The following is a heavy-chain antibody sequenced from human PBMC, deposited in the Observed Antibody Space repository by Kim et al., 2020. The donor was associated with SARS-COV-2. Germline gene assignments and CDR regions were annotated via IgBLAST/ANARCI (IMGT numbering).Heavy chain of an antibody. D-gene: IGHD6-13*01. J-gene: IGHJ4*02. CDR1: GGSFSGYY. V-gene: IGHV4-34*01. Sequence: SETLSLTCAVYGGSFSGYYWSWIRQPPGKGLEWIGEINHSGSTNYNPSLKSRVTISVDTSKNQFSLKLSSVTAADTAVYYCRFSSSSWVDYWGQGTLVTVSS. CDR3: RFSSSSWVDY. CDR2: INHSGST.